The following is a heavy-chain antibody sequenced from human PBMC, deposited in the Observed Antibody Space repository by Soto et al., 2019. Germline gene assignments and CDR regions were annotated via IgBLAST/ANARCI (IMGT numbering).Heavy chain of an antibody. CDR3: ASPVGKQQLVLVGLYYYYGMDV. J-gene: IGHJ6*02. V-gene: IGHV1-69*06. D-gene: IGHD6-13*01. Sequence: ASVKVSCKASGGTFSSYAISWVRQAPGQGLERMGGIIPIFGTANYAQKFQGRVTITADKSTSTAYMELSSLRSEDTAVYYCASPVGKQQLVLVGLYYYYGMDVWGQGTTVNVS. CDR2: IIPIFGTA. CDR1: GGTFSSYA.